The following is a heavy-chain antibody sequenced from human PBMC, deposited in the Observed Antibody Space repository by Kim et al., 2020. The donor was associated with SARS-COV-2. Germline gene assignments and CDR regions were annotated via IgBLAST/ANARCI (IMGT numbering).Heavy chain of an antibody. V-gene: IGHV3-23*01. J-gene: IGHJ4*02. Sequence: DAVKVRFTICRDNAKNALDLEMNSLRAEDTTVYYCARGDGRDVYKDYSDYWGQGTLVTVSS. CDR3: ARGDGRDVYKDYSDY. D-gene: IGHD1-1*01.